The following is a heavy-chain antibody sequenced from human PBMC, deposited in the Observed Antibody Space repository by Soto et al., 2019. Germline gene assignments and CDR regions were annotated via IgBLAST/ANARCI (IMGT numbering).Heavy chain of an antibody. CDR1: GDTFSGNMAA. J-gene: IGHJ6*02. CDR3: ASSGGQQWLPTLVGYYYYGMDV. V-gene: IGHV6-1*01. Sequence: SQPVSVTSSLSGDTFSGNMAACNCTRQSPSRGLEWLGRTYYRSKWYNDYAVSVKSRITINPDTSKNQFSLQLNSVTPEDTAVYYCASSGGQQWLPTLVGYYYYGMDVWGQGTTVTGSS. CDR2: TYYRSKWYN. D-gene: IGHD6-19*01.